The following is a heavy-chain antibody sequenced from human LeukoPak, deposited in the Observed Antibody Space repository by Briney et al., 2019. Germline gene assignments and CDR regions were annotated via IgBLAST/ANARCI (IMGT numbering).Heavy chain of an antibody. CDR3: ARSELGTITAGPFNY. CDR1: GYTFTNYG. J-gene: IGHJ4*02. D-gene: IGHD5-24*01. CDR2: ISGYQGST. V-gene: IGHV1-18*01. Sequence: WASVKVSCKASGYTFTNYGITWVRQAPGQGLEWIGWISGYQGSTKYAQNFQGRVTMTIDTSTSTAYMDLRSLISDDTAIYFCARSELGTITAGPFNYWGQGTLVAVSS.